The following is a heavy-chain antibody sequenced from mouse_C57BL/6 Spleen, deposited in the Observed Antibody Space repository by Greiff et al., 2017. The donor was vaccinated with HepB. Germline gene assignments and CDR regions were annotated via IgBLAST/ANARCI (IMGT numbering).Heavy chain of an antibody. CDR3: ARGGRRNYFDY. V-gene: IGHV1-80*01. J-gene: IGHJ2*01. CDR2: IYPGDGDT. Sequence: VQLQQSGAELVKPGASVKISCKASGYAFSSYWMNWVKQRPGKGLEWIGQIYPGDGDTNYNGKFKGKATLTADKSSSTAYMQLSSLTSEDSAVYFCARGGRRNYFDYWGQGTTLTVSS. CDR1: GYAFSSYW.